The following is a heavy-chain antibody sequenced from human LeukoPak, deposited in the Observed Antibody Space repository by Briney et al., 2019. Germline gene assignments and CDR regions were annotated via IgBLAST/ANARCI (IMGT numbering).Heavy chain of an antibody. Sequence: PGGSLRLSCAASGFIFSSYGMHWVRQAPGKGLEWVALIWYDGSKKDYVDSVKGRFTISRDNSKNTLNLQMNSLRAEDTAVYYCASDSYSPEYLQHWGQGTLVTVSS. CDR2: IWYDGSKK. J-gene: IGHJ1*01. D-gene: IGHD2-15*01. V-gene: IGHV3-33*01. CDR3: ASDSYSPEYLQH. CDR1: GFIFSSYG.